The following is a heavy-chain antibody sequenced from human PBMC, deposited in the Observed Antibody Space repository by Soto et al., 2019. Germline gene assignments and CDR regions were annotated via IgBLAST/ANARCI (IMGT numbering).Heavy chain of an antibody. V-gene: IGHV2-5*02. Sequence: QITLKESGPTLVKPTQTLTLTCTFSGFSLSTSGVGVGWIRQPPGKALEWLALIYWDDDKHYSPSLKSRLTITKDPSRNKVVLTVTNMDPMDTDTYYCEHTYDYYDSSGNCGYWGQETLGTVTS. CDR2: IYWDDDK. J-gene: IGHJ4*02. CDR1: GFSLSTSGVG. D-gene: IGHD3-22*01. CDR3: EHTYDYYDSSGNCGY.